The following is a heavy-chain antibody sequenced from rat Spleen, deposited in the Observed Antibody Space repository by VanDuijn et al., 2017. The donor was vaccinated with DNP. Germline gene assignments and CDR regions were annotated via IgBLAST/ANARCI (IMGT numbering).Heavy chain of an antibody. CDR3: ANWEY. D-gene: IGHD5-1*01. V-gene: IGHV2-6*01. Sequence: QVQLKESGPGLVQPSQTLSLTCTVSGFSLTSYHVSWVRQPPGKGLEWIAAISSGGNTYYNSALKSRLSISRDTSKSQVFLKMNSLQTEDTAMYFCANWEYWGQGVMVTVSS. J-gene: IGHJ2*01. CDR1: GFSLTSYH. CDR2: ISSGGNT.